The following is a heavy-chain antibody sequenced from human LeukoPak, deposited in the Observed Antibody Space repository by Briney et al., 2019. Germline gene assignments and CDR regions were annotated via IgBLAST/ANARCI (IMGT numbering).Heavy chain of an antibody. V-gene: IGHV1-18*01. Sequence: ASVKVSCKASGYTFTSYGISWVRQAPGQGLKWMGWISAYNGNTNYAQKLQGRVTMTTDTSTSTAYMELRSLRSDDTAVYYCARAYCSGGTCDSNYYYYYMDVWDKGTTVTISS. J-gene: IGHJ6*03. D-gene: IGHD2-15*01. CDR2: ISAYNGNT. CDR1: GYTFTSYG. CDR3: ARAYCSGGTCDSNYYYYYMDV.